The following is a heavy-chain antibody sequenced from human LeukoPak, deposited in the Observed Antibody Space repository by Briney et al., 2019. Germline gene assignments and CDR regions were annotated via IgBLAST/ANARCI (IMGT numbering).Heavy chain of an antibody. CDR3: TKDDMFCDTRLAVYFHH. V-gene: IGHV3-23*01. CDR2: ISANGGST. Sequence: GRSLRLSCAASGFTFSTYGMHWVRQAPGKGLEWVSTISANGGSTYYADSVKGRFTISRDNSKDTLYLQMDSLRAEDTALYYCTKDDMFCDTRLAVYFHHLGQGSLVTVSS. J-gene: IGHJ1*01. CDR1: GFTFSTYG. D-gene: IGHD3-10*02.